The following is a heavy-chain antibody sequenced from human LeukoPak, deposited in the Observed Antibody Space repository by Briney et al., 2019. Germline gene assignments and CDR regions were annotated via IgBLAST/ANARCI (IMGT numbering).Heavy chain of an antibody. CDR2: INYSGTT. CDR1: GGANSSDNYY. V-gene: IGHV4-39*01. CDR3: ARLSDY. Sequence: SETLSLTCTVSGGANSSDNYYWGWIRQPPGKGLEWIGSINYSGTTYYNPSLKSRVSISVDTSRTQFSLRLSSVTAADTAVYYCARLSDYWGQGTLVTVSS. J-gene: IGHJ4*02.